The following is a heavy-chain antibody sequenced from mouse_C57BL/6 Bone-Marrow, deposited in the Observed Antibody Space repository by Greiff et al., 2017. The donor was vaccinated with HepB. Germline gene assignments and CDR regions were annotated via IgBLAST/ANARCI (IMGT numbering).Heavy chain of an antibody. V-gene: IGHV5-6*02. CDR3: ARHDYYGSSYPYFDV. J-gene: IGHJ1*03. D-gene: IGHD1-1*01. CDR2: ISSGGSYT. Sequence: DVMLVESGGDLVKPGGSLKLSCAASGFTFSSYGMSWVRQTPDKRLEWVATISSGGSYTYYPDSVKGRFTISRDNAKNTLYLQMSSLKSEDTAMYYCARHDYYGSSYPYFDVWGTGTTVTVSS. CDR1: GFTFSSYG.